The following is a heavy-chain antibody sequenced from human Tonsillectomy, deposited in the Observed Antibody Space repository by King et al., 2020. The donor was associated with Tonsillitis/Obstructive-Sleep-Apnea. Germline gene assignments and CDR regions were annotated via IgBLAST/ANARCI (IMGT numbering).Heavy chain of an antibody. CDR1: GFTFSSYA. CDR2: ISYDGSHT. CDR3: ARDGRRGYYMDV. J-gene: IGHJ6*03. V-gene: IGHV3-30*01. Sequence: VQLVESGGGVVQPGRSLRLSCAASGFTFSSYAMHWVRQAPGKGLDWVAVISYDGSHTYYADSVKGRLTISRDNSKNTLYLQMNSLRAADTAVYYCARDGRRGYYMDVWGKGTTVTVS. D-gene: IGHD1-14*01.